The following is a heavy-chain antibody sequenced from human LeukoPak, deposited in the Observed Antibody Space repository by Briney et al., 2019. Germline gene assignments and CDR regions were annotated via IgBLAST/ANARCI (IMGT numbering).Heavy chain of an antibody. CDR3: ARAPTTVVTPYYFDY. CDR2: IYNSGST. Sequence: PSETLSLTCTVSGGSISSYYWSWIRQPPGKGLEWIGYIYNSGSTNHNPSLKSRVTIPLDTSKNQFSLKLSSVTAADTAVYYCARAPTTVVTPYYFDYWGQGTLVTVSS. CDR1: GGSISSYY. V-gene: IGHV4-59*01. D-gene: IGHD4-23*01. J-gene: IGHJ4*02.